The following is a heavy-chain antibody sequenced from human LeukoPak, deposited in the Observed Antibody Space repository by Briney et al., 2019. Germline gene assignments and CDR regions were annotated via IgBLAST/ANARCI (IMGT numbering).Heavy chain of an antibody. V-gene: IGHV4-61*01. J-gene: IGHJ4*02. Sequence: SETLSLTCTVSGGSVSSGSHYWSWIRQPPGKRLEWIGYINDSGSTSYNPSPKSRVTISVDTSQNQFSLKLTSVTAADTAVYYCARAVVLYYFDYWGQGTLVTVSS. CDR3: ARAVVLYYFDY. CDR1: GGSVSSGSHY. CDR2: INDSGST. D-gene: IGHD3-22*01.